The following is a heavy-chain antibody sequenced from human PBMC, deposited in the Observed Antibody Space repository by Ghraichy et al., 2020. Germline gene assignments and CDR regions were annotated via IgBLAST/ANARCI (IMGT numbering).Heavy chain of an antibody. CDR3: ARIPRDHYDSTGAYSFDS. CDR1: GFTFGEYP. V-gene: IGHV3-20*04. CDR2: DNWNGETI. J-gene: IGHJ4*02. Sequence: GGSLRLSCAASGFTFGEYPLGVVLPGSGKGPEWVTFDNWNGETINYAVSVKGQFPISRDNTKNPLYLQIKNLRGEDTAFYYGARIPRDHYDSTGAYSFDSWGQGILVTDSS. D-gene: IGHD3-22*01.